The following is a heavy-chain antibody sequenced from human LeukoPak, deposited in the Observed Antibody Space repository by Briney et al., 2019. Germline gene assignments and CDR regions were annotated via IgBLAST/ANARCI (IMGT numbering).Heavy chain of an antibody. CDR1: GFTFGDYA. CDR3: SRVQGDWDFDY. CDR2: IRSKAYGGTT. V-gene: IGHV3-49*03. J-gene: IGHJ4*02. Sequence: GGSLRLSCTASGFTFGDYAMSWFRQAPGKGPEWVGFIRSKAYGGTTEYAASVKGRFTISREDSKSIAYLQMKSLKTEDTAVYYCSRVQGDWDFDYWGQGTLVTVS. D-gene: IGHD3-9*01.